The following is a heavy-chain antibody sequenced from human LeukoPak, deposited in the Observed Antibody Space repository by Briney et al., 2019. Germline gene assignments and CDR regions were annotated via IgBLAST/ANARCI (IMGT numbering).Heavy chain of an antibody. D-gene: IGHD3-22*01. Sequence: ASVKVSCKASGGTFSSYAISWVRQAPGQGLEWMGRIIPIFGIANYAQKFQGRVTITADKSTSTAYMELSSLRSEGTAVYYCASYDSSPYYYYGMDVWGQGTTVTVSS. J-gene: IGHJ6*02. CDR2: IIPIFGIA. CDR1: GGTFSSYA. CDR3: ASYDSSPYYYYGMDV. V-gene: IGHV1-69*04.